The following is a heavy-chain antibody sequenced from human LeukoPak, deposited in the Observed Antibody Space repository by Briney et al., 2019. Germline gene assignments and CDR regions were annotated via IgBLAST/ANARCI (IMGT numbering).Heavy chain of an antibody. CDR3: AKSSSGGWYLLGDAFDI. CDR1: GFTFSSHG. D-gene: IGHD6-19*01. CDR2: ISYAGSDK. V-gene: IGHV3-30*18. J-gene: IGHJ3*02. Sequence: GRSLRLSCAASGFTFSSHGIHWVRQAPGKGLEWVAVISYAGSDKYYADSMKGRFTISRDNSKNTLYLQMNSLRAEDTAVYYCAKSSSGGWYLLGDAFDIWGQGTMVTVSS.